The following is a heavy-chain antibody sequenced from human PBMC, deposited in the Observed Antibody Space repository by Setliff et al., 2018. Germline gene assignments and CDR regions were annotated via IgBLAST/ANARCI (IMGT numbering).Heavy chain of an antibody. CDR2: IIPIFGTA. CDR3: ARYRVVPAALNWFDP. J-gene: IGHJ5*02. D-gene: IGHD2-2*01. V-gene: IGHV1-69*06. CDR1: GGTFSSYA. Sequence: SVKVSCKASGGTFSSYAISWVRQAPGQGLEWMGRIIPIFGTANYAQKFQGRVTITADKSTSTAYMELSSLRSEDTAVYYCARYRVVPAALNWFDPWGQGTLVTISS.